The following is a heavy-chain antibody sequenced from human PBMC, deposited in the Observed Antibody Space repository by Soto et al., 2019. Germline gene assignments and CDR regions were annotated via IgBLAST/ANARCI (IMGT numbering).Heavy chain of an antibody. CDR3: ARHPPVDFWSGYPENYYYYGMDV. V-gene: IGHV4-39*01. Sequence: TSETLSLTCTVSGGSISSSSYYWGWIRQPPEKGLERIGSIYYSGSTYYNPSLKSRVTISVDTSKNQFSPKLSSATAADTAVYYCARHPPVDFWSGYPENYYYYGMDVWGQGTTVTVSS. CDR1: GGSISSSSYY. J-gene: IGHJ6*02. CDR2: IYYSGST. D-gene: IGHD3-3*01.